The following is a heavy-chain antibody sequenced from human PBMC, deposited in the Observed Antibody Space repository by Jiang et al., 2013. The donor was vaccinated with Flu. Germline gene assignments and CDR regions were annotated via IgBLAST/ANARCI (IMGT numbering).Heavy chain of an antibody. V-gene: IGHV1-69*04. CDR3: ARGRGYSYGDLFYFDF. Sequence: SGAEVKKPGSSVKVSCKVSGGTFSSYPISWVRQAPGQGLEWMGKIIPILGVVTYAQKFQGRVTISADKSTNTPYMELSSLRSDDTAVYYCARGRGYSYGDLFYFDFVGPGTLVTVSS. J-gene: IGHJ4*03. CDR1: GGTFSSYP. D-gene: IGHD5-18*01. CDR2: IIPILGVV.